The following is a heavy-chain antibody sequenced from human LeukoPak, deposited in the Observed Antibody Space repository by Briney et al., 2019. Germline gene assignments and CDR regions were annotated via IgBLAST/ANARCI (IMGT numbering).Heavy chain of an antibody. V-gene: IGHV3-7*01. CDR1: GFTFSSYW. D-gene: IGHD6-19*01. CDR2: IKQDGSEK. J-gene: IGHJ3*02. CDR3: ASGGQWPQWLGYAFDI. Sequence: GGSLRLSCAASGFTFSSYWMSWVRQAPGKGLEWVANIKQDGSEKYYVDSVKGRFTISRDNAKNSLYLQMNSLRAEDTAVYYCASGGQWPQWLGYAFDIWGQGTMVTVSS.